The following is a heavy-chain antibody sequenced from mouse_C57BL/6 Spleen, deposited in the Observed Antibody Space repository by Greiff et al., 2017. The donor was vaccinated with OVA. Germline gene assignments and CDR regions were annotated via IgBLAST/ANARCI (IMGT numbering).Heavy chain of an antibody. V-gene: IGHV1-64*01. CDR3: ARTSITTVVASDY. D-gene: IGHD1-1*01. CDR2: IHPNSGST. J-gene: IGHJ2*01. CDR1: GYTFTSYW. Sequence: VQLQQSGAELMKPGASVKLSCKASGYTFTSYWMHWVKQRPGQGLEWIGMIHPNSGSTNYNEKFKSKATLTVDKSSSTAYMQLSSLTSEDSAVYYCARTSITTVVASDYWGQGTTLTVSS.